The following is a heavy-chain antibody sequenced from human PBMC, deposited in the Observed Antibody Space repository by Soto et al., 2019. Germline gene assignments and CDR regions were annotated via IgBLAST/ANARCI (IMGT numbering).Heavy chain of an antibody. Sequence: GGSLRLSCAASGFTFSSYAMHWVRQAPGKGLEWVAVISYDGSNKYYADSVKGRFTISRDNSKNTLYLQMNSLRAEDTAVYYCARDRATYSSSWLIDYWGQGTLVTVSS. D-gene: IGHD6-13*01. CDR2: ISYDGSNK. J-gene: IGHJ4*02. V-gene: IGHV3-30-3*01. CDR3: ARDRATYSSSWLIDY. CDR1: GFTFSSYA.